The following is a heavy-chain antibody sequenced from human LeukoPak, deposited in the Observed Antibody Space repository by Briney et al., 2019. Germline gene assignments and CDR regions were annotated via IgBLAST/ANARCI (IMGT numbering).Heavy chain of an antibody. V-gene: IGHV3-48*03. Sequence: GGSLRLSCAASGFTFSGYEMNWVRQAPGKGLEWVSYISRGGTIISYADSVRGRLTISRDNAKNSLYLQMNSLRAEDTAVYYCARERDDYYFDYWGQGTLVTVSS. CDR2: ISRGGTII. D-gene: IGHD3-3*01. J-gene: IGHJ4*02. CDR1: GFTFSGYE. CDR3: ARERDDYYFDY.